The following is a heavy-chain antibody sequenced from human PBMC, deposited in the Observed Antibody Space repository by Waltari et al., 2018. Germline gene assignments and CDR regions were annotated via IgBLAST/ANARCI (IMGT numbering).Heavy chain of an antibody. J-gene: IGHJ4*02. Sequence: EVQLVESGGGLVQPGGSLRLSCAVSGFTISNNYMSWVRQAPGKGLEWVSLMYSGGGTDYPDSVKGRFTISRDSSKNILYLQMNSLRAEDTAVYYCAARNPAAPGWGQGTLVTVSS. CDR3: AARNPAAPG. D-gene: IGHD6-13*01. CDR1: GFTISNNY. CDR2: MYSGGGT. V-gene: IGHV3-66*01.